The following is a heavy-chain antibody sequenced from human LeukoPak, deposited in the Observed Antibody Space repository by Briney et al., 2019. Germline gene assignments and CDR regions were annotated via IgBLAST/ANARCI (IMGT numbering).Heavy chain of an antibody. D-gene: IGHD3-9*01. Sequence: SETLSLTCTVSGGSISSYYWSWIRQPAGKGLEWIGRIYTSGSTNYNPSLKSRVTMSVDTSKNQFSLRLSSVTAADTAVYYCARGSRYFDWFRFDYWGQGTLVTVSS. J-gene: IGHJ4*02. CDR2: IYTSGST. CDR1: GGSISSYY. CDR3: ARGSRYFDWFRFDY. V-gene: IGHV4-4*07.